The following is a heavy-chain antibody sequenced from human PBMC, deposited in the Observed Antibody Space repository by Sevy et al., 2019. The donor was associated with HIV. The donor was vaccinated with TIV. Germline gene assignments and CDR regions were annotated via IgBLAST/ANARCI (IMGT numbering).Heavy chain of an antibody. CDR2: IYYSGPT. V-gene: IGHV4-59*01. CDR1: GGSIINYY. D-gene: IGHD2-15*01. CDR3: ARGTYCTGGTCPGSGFDP. J-gene: IGHJ5*02. Sequence: SETLSLTCTVSGGSIINYYWSWIRQPPGKGLEWIGYIYYSGPTNYNPSLKSRVTISVDTSKNQFSLKLSSVTAADTAVYYCARGTYCTGGTCPGSGFDPWGQGTLVTVSS.